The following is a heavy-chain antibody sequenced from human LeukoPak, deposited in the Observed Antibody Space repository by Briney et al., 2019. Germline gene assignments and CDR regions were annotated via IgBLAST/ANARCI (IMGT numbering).Heavy chain of an antibody. D-gene: IGHD2-15*01. CDR2: IYYSGST. Sequence: SETLSLTCTVSGGSISSGDYYWSWIRQPPGKGLEWIGYIYYSGSTYYNPSLKSRVAISVDTSKNQFSLKLSSVTAADTAVYYCARDNGLSGGSCYDYWGQGTLVTVSS. CDR1: GGSISSGDYY. J-gene: IGHJ4*02. V-gene: IGHV4-30-4*01. CDR3: ARDNGLSGGSCYDY.